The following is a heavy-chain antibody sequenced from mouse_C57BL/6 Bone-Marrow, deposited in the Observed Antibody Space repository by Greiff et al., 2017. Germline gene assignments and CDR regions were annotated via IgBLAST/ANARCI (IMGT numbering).Heavy chain of an antibody. D-gene: IGHD1-1*01. CDR3: ARPKDYYGSRSFAY. J-gene: IGHJ3*01. CDR1: GFTFSSYG. V-gene: IGHV5-6*01. Sequence: EVHLVESGGDLVKPGGSLKLSCAASGFTFSSYGMSWVRQTPDKRLEWVATISSGGSYTYYPDSVKGRFTIARDNAKNTLYLQMSSLKSEDTAMYYCARPKDYYGSRSFAYWGQGTLVTVSA. CDR2: ISSGGSYT.